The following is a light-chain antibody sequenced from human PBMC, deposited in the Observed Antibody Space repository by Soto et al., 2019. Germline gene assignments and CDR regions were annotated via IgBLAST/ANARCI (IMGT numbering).Light chain of an antibody. V-gene: IGLV2-14*01. J-gene: IGLJ1*01. CDR1: SSDVGGYNY. CDR3: NSYTTSETYV. CDR2: EVS. Sequence: QSVLTQPAFVSGSPGQSITISCTGTSSDVGGYNYVSWYQHPPGKAPKLMISEVSNRPSGVSNRFSGSKSGNTASLTISGLQAEDEADYYCNSYTTSETYVFGTGTKVTVL.